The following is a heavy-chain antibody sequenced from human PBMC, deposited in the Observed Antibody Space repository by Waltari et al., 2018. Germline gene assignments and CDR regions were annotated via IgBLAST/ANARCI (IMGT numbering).Heavy chain of an antibody. Sequence: QLQLQESGPGLVKPSETLSLTCTVSGGSISTSSYYWGWIRQPAVKGLEWIGSIYYTGNAAYNPSLKRRVTISVDTSENQFSLKLSSVTAADTAVYYCARGRVPHYGVDIWGQGTTVTIS. J-gene: IGHJ6*02. CDR1: GGSISTSSYY. CDR3: ARGRVPHYGVDI. CDR2: IYYTGNA. V-gene: IGHV4-39*07.